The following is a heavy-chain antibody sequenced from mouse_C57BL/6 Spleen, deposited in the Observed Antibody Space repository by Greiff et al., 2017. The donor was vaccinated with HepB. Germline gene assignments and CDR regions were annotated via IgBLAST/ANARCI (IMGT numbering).Heavy chain of an antibody. CDR1: GFTFSDYY. J-gene: IGHJ2*01. CDR2: ISNGGGST. Sequence: DVKLQESGGGLVQPGGSLKLSCAASGFTFSDYYMYWVRQTPEKRLEWVAYISNGGGSTYYPDTVKGRLTISRDNAKNTLYLQMSRLKSEDTAMYYCARRPRTGYFDYWGQGTTLTVSS. V-gene: IGHV5-12*01. CDR3: ARRPRTGYFDY.